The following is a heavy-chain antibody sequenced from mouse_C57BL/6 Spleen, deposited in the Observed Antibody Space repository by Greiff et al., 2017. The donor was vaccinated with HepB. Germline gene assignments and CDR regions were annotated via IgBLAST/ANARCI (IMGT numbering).Heavy chain of an antibody. V-gene: IGHV1-55*01. Sequence: QVQLQPGAELVKPGASVKMSCKASGYTFTSYWITWVKQRPGQGLEWIGDIYPGSGSTNYNEKFKSKATLTVDTSSSTAYMQLSSLTSEDSAVYYCARGIQYGSSYGFAYWGQGTLVTVSA. CDR2: IYPGSGST. CDR1: GYTFTSYW. CDR3: ARGIQYGSSYGFAY. J-gene: IGHJ3*01. D-gene: IGHD1-1*01.